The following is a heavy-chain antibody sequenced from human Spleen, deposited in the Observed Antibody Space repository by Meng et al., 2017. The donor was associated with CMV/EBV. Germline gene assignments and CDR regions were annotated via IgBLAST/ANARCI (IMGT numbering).Heavy chain of an antibody. V-gene: IGHV3-53*01. J-gene: IGHJ4*02. CDR3: AKGGDEFRSGYLDS. CDR1: GFTVNNNY. Sequence: GGSLRLSCAVSGFTVNNNYMNWVRQVPGKGLEWVSIIYPSGTTYYADSVKGRFTISRDNSENTLYLQMNGLRAEDTAVYYCAKGGDEFRSGYLDSWGRGTLVTVSS. CDR2: IYPSGTT. D-gene: IGHD3-3*01.